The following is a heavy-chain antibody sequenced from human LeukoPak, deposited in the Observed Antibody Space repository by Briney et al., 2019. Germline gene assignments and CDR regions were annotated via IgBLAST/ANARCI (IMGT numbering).Heavy chain of an antibody. CDR1: GFNFTISW. CDR3: LFGMDV. CDR2: INQDGSEK. V-gene: IGHV3-7*01. J-gene: IGHJ6*02. Sequence: PGGSLRLSCIASGFNFTISWMSWVRQAPGKGLEWVANINQDGSEKYYMDSVKGRFTISRDNAKNSLSLQINSLRAEDTAVYHCLFGMDVWSQGTTVTVSS.